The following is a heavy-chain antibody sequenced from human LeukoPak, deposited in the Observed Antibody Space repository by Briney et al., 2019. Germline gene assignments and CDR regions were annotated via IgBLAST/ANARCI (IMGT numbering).Heavy chain of an antibody. CDR3: ARGSPPAYSSSLDY. CDR1: GFTVSSNY. J-gene: IGHJ4*02. CDR2: IYSGGST. D-gene: IGHD6-13*01. Sequence: GGSLRLSCAASGFTVSSNYMSWVRRAPGKGLEWVSVIYSGGSTYYADSVKGRFTISRDNSKNTLYLQMNSLRAEDTAVYYCARGSPPAYSSSLDYWGQGTLVTVSS. V-gene: IGHV3-66*02.